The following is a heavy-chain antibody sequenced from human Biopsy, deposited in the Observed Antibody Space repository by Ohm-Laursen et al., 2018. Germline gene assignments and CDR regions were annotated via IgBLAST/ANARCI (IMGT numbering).Heavy chain of an antibody. CDR2: IYYSGIA. CDR1: GGPLNSYY. V-gene: IGHV4-59*01. D-gene: IGHD3-22*01. CDR3: ARDRGYYSDRTVPGYFDL. J-gene: IGHJ2*01. Sequence: GTLSLTCTVSGGPLNSYYWSWIRQPPGKGLEWIGYIYYSGIAANYNPSLKGRVTISVDTSKHQFSLRLTSATAADTAIYYCARDRGYYSDRTVPGYFDLWGRGTLVTVSS.